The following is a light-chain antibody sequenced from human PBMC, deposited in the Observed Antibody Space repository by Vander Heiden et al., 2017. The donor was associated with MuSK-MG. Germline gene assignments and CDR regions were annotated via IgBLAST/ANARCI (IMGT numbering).Light chain of an antibody. CDR1: QSVSSN. V-gene: IGKV3-15*01. CDR2: GAS. CDR3: QQYKNWPPA. Sequence: EIVMTQSPATLSVSPGERATLSCRASQSVSSNLAWYQQKPGQAPRLLIYGASTRATGIPARCSGSGSGTEFTLTISSLQSEDFAVYYCQQYKNWPPAFGGGTKVEIK. J-gene: IGKJ4*01.